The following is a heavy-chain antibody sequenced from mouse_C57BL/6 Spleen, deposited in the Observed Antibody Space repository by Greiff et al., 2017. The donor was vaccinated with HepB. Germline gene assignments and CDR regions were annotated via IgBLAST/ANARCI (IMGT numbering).Heavy chain of an antibody. Sequence: QVQLQQPGAELVRPGSSVKLSCKASGYTFTSYWMHWVKQRPIQGLEWIGNIDPSDSETHYNQKFKDKATLTVDKSSSTAYMQLSSLTSEDSAVYYCARRGIGDGHWYFDVWGTGTTVTVSS. CDR2: IDPSDSET. CDR1: GYTFTSYW. J-gene: IGHJ1*03. D-gene: IGHD1-1*01. V-gene: IGHV1-52*01. CDR3: ARRGIGDGHWYFDV.